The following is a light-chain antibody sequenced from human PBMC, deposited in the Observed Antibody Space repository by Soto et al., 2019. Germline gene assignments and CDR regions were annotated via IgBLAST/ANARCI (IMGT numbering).Light chain of an antibody. V-gene: IGKV1-39*01. CDR2: AAS. CDR1: QSITNY. Sequence: DIQMTQSPSSLSVSVGDRVTINCRTSQSITNYLNWYQQKPGKAPKLLVYAASSLQSGVPSRFSGNGSGTDFTLTISSQQREDFASYYCQQSDSYPYTFGQGTKLEIK. CDR3: QQSDSYPYT. J-gene: IGKJ2*01.